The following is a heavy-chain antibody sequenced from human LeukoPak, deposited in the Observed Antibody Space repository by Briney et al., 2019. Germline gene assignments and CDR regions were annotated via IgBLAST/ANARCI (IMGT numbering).Heavy chain of an antibody. J-gene: IGHJ4*02. CDR3: ARDSWYSSGSGYFDY. Sequence: PSETLSLTCAVYGGSFSGYYWSWIRQPPGKGLEWIGEINHSGSTNYNPSLKSRVTISVDTSKNQFSLKLSSVTAADTAVYYCARDSWYSSGSGYFDYWGQGTLVTVSS. V-gene: IGHV4-34*01. D-gene: IGHD6-19*01. CDR1: GGSFSGYY. CDR2: INHSGST.